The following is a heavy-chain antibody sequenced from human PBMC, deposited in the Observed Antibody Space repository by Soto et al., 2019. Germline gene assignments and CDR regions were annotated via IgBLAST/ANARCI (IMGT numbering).Heavy chain of an antibody. Sequence: GESLKISGKGSGYSLTSYWIGWVRQMTGKGLEWMGIIYPGDSDTRYSPSFQGQVTISADKSISTAYLQWSSLKASDTAMYYCARTHGLTPLYYYGMDVWGQGTTVTVS. CDR2: IYPGDSDT. CDR1: GYSLTSYW. CDR3: ARTHGLTPLYYYGMDV. V-gene: IGHV5-51*01. J-gene: IGHJ6*02.